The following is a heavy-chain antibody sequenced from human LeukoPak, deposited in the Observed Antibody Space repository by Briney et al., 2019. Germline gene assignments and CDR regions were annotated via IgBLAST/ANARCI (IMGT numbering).Heavy chain of an antibody. CDR3: ARLKYGLNAADI. CDR2: ISADTGNT. CDR1: GYTFPKYG. J-gene: IGHJ3*02. D-gene: IGHD3-10*01. V-gene: IGHV1-18*01. Sequence: ASVKVSCKASSYGITSGYTFPKYGINWVRQAPGQGLEWMGWISADTGNTNYAQKFQGRVTMTTDTSTTTAYMELRGLRYDDTAVYYCARLKYGLNAADIWGQGTKVTVSS.